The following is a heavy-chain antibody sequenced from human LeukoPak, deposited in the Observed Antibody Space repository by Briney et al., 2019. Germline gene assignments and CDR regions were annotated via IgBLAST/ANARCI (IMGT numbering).Heavy chain of an antibody. CDR2: IIPIFGTA. J-gene: IGHJ4*02. D-gene: IGHD3-9*01. V-gene: IGHV1-69*06. Sequence: SVKVSCKASGGTFSSYAISWVRQAPGQGLEWMGGIIPIFGTANYAQKFQGRVTITADKSTSTAYMELSSLRSEDTAVYYCARGGGSILAGYYTFGYWGQGTLVTVSS. CDR1: GGTFSSYA. CDR3: ARGGGSILAGYYTFGY.